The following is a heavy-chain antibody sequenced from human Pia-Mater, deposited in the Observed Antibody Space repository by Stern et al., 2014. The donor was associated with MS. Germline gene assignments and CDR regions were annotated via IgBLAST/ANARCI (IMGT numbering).Heavy chain of an antibody. CDR2: IDWDDAN. CDR1: GFSLNTAGTR. CDR3: ARSLAGVFDF. J-gene: IGHJ4*02. Sequence: QVTLRESGPALIKPKQALTLTCTFSGFSLNTAGTRVTWIRQSPGKALEWLAGIDWDDANFSRSSLKTRLTISKDTSKSQVVLTLTNMDPVDTATYYCARSLAGVFDFWGQGAMVTVSS. V-gene: IGHV2-70*04.